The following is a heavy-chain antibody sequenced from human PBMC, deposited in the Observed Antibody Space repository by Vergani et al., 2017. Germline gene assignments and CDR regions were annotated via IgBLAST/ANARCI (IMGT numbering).Heavy chain of an antibody. CDR3: ARQAPGYCSSTSCYRGGYFDL. V-gene: IGHV4-39*01. Sequence: QVQLQQWGPGLVKPSETLSLTCTVSGGSISSSSYYWGWIRQPPGKGLEWIGSIYYSGSTYYNPSLKSRVTISVDTSKNQFSLKLSSVTAADTAVYYCARQAPGYCSSTSCYRGGYFDLWGRGTLVTVSS. J-gene: IGHJ2*01. CDR1: GGSISSSSYY. D-gene: IGHD2-2*01. CDR2: IYYSGST.